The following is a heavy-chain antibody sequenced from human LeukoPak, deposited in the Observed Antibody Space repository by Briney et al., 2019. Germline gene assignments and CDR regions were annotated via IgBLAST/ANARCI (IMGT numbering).Heavy chain of an antibody. CDR2: INPNTGDT. CDR3: ARDERCSGTSCYSSFDY. Sequence: ASVKVSCKASGYTFTGYYMHWVRQAPGQGLEWMGWINPNTGDTNYAQKFHGRVTMTRDTSINTAYMELSRLRSDDTAVYYCARDERCSGTSCYSSFDYWGQGTLVTVSS. D-gene: IGHD2-15*01. J-gene: IGHJ4*02. CDR1: GYTFTGYY. V-gene: IGHV1-2*02.